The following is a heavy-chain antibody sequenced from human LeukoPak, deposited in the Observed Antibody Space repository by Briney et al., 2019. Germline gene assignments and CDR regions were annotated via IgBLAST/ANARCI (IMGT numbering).Heavy chain of an antibody. CDR3: ARDGHDYGDRYFDY. Sequence: ASVKVSCKASGYTFTTYYMHWVRQAPGQGLDWMGIIDPSGGSTSHAQKFQGRVTMTRDTSTSTVYMELSSLRSEDTAVYYCARDGHDYGDRYFDYWGQGTLVTVSS. CDR2: IDPSGGST. J-gene: IGHJ4*02. V-gene: IGHV1-46*01. CDR1: GYTFTTYY. D-gene: IGHD4-17*01.